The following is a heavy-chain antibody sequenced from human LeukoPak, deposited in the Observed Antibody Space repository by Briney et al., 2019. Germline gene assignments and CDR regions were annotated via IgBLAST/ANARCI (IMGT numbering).Heavy chain of an antibody. CDR3: ASGVVVPAAPGEYYYYYMDV. D-gene: IGHD2-2*01. CDR1: GGSISSYY. CDR2: IYTSGST. J-gene: IGHJ6*03. V-gene: IGHV4-4*07. Sequence: PSETLSLTCTVSGGSISSYYWSWIRQPAGKGLEWIGRIYTSGSTNYNPSLKSRVTMSVDTSKNQFSLKLSSVTAAGTAVYYCASGVVVPAAPGEYYYYYMDVWGKGTTVTVSS.